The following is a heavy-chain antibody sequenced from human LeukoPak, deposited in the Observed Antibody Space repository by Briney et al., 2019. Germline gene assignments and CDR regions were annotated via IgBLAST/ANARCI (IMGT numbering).Heavy chain of an antibody. CDR1: GFTFSDYY. V-gene: IGHV3-11*01. CDR2: NSSSGSTI. Sequence: GGSLRLSCAASGFTFSDYYMSWIRQAPGKGLEWVSYNSSSGSTIYYADSVKGRLRISRDNSKNTLYLQMNSLRAEDTAVYYCAKEQSSGWYVWGQGTLVTVSS. CDR3: AKEQSSGWYV. J-gene: IGHJ4*02. D-gene: IGHD6-19*01.